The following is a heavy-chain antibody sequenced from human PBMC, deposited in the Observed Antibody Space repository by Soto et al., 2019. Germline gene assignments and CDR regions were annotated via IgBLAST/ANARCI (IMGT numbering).Heavy chain of an antibody. V-gene: IGHV4-59*01. D-gene: IGHD3-22*01. J-gene: IGHJ6*02. CDR1: GGSISSYY. CDR2: VYYCGRT. CDR3: ARDYYYDSSGNPGAYSYGMDV. Sequence: SETLSLTCTVSGGSISSYYWSWIRQPSGKGLEWIGHVYYCGRTNYNPSLKSRVTISVDTSKSQISLRLSSVTAADTAVYYCARDYYYDSSGNPGAYSYGMDVWDQGTTVTVSS.